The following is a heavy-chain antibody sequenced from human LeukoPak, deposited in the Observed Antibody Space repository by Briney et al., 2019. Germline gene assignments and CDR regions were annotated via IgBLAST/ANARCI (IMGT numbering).Heavy chain of an antibody. V-gene: IGHV3-23*01. D-gene: IGHD3-10*01. CDR2: ISGSGGST. Sequence: PGGSLRLSCAASGFTFSSYAMSWVRQAPGKGLEWVSAISGSGGSTYYADSVKGRFTISRDNSKNTLYLQMNSLRAEDTAVYYCAKGSSPLWFGELEYFRHWGQGTLVTVSS. J-gene: IGHJ1*01. CDR1: GFTFSSYA. CDR3: AKGSSPLWFGELEYFRH.